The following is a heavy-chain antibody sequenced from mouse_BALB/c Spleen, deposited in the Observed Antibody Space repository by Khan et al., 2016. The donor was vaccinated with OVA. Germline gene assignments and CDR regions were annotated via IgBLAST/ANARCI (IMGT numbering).Heavy chain of an antibody. Sequence: QLVQSGPELKKPGETVKISCKASGYTFTNYGMNWVKQAPGKGLKWMGWINTYTGEPTYADDFKGRFAFSLETSASTAYLQINNLKNEDMTTYFCARISSCWYSDVWGAGTTVTVAS. D-gene: IGHD6-2*01. V-gene: IGHV9-1*02. CDR1: GYTFTNYG. CDR2: INTYTGEP. CDR3: ARISSCWYSDV. J-gene: IGHJ1*01.